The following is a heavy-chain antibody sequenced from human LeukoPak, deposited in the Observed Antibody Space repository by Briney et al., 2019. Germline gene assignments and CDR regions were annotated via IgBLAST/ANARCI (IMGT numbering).Heavy chain of an antibody. CDR1: GGSISSGDYY. J-gene: IGHJ4*02. V-gene: IGHV4-30-4*01. CDR3: ARLCLVRPITRWAFDY. Sequence: SETLSLTCTVSGGSISSGDYYWSWIRQPPGKGLEWIGYIYYSGSTYYNPSLKSRVTISVDTSKNQFSLKLSSVTAADTAVYYCARLCLVRPITRWAFDYWGQGTLVTVSS. CDR2: IYYSGST. D-gene: IGHD4-23*01.